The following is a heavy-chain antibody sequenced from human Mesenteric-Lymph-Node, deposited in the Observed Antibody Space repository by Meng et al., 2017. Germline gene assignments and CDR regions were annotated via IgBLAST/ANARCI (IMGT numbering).Heavy chain of an antibody. CDR3: ARDGGSGTHYYGSGSGYYYYGMDV. V-gene: IGHV3-66*02. CDR2: IYSGGNT. J-gene: IGHJ6*02. CDR1: EFTVSSNY. D-gene: IGHD3-10*01. Sequence: GESLKISCAASEFTVSSNYMSWVRQAPGKGLEWVSVIYSGGNTYYADSVKGRFTISRDNSKNTLYLQMNSLRAEDTAVYYCARDGGSGTHYYGSGSGYYYYGMDVWGQGTTVTVSS.